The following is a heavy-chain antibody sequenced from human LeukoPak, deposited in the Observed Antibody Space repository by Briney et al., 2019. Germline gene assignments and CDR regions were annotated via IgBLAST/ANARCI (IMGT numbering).Heavy chain of an antibody. CDR2: IIPIFGTV. CDR3: ARDGAIFDSRGYYYLW. D-gene: IGHD3-22*01. V-gene: IGHV1-69*01. CDR1: GGTFSRSG. Sequence: SVKVSCKASGGTFSRSGISSLRQAPGQGLEWMGGIIPIFGTVNYAQKFQGRVTITADESTSTAYMELTSLRSEDTAIYYCARDGAIFDSRGYYYLWWGQGTLVTVSS. J-gene: IGHJ4*02.